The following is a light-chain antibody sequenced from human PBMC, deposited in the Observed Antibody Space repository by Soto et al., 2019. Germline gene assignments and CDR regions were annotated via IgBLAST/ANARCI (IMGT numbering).Light chain of an antibody. J-gene: IGKJ3*01. Sequence: DIQMTQSPSSLSASVGDRVTITFRSSQSISSYLNWYQQKPGKAPKLLIYAASSLQSGVQSRFSGSGSVTDFTLTISSLQPEDFATYYCQQSYSTPLFTCGPGTKVDIK. CDR3: QQSYSTPLFT. CDR2: AAS. CDR1: QSISSY. V-gene: IGKV1-39*01.